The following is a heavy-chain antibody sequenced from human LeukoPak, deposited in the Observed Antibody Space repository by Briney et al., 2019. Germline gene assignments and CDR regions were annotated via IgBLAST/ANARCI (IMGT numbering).Heavy chain of an antibody. V-gene: IGHV3-21*01. J-gene: IGHJ6*03. D-gene: IGHD2/OR15-2a*01. CDR2: ISSSSSYI. CDR3: ARWRIDYYYMDV. CDR1: GFTFSSYS. Sequence: GGSLRLSCAASGFTFSSYSMNWGRQAPGKGLEWVSSISSSSSYIDYADSVKGRFTISRDNAKNSLYLQMNSLRAEDTAVYYCARWRIDYYYMDVWGKGTTVTVSS.